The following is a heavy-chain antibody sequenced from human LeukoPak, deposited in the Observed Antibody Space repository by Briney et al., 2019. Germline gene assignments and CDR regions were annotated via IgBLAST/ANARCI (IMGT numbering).Heavy chain of an antibody. Sequence: GGPARLSCAVSGFTLTDHYIDWVRQAPGRWLEWVGRVENRPPSFTTPCGATMKGRFTVSRDDSKNSVYLQMNSLTTEDTAVYYCARSTRWSLDFWGQGTLVTVAS. CDR1: GFTLTDHY. CDR2: VENRPPSFTT. CDR3: ARSTRWSLDF. D-gene: IGHD3-9*01. V-gene: IGHV3-72*01. J-gene: IGHJ4*02.